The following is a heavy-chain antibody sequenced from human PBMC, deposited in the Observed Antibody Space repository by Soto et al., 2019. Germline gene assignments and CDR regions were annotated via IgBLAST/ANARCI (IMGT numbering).Heavy chain of an antibody. CDR2: INAASGDT. J-gene: IGHJ4*02. V-gene: IGHV1-3*01. CDR1: GYIFSNYA. Sequence: QGHLVQSGAEVKKPGASVKVSCKASGYIFSNYAVHWVRQAPGQGLDWMGWINAASGDTKYSQNFQGRVTFTWDTSATTAYLELSSLRAEDTAVYDCAREKRDYSDSSDRDVGYWGQGTLVTVSS. CDR3: AREKRDYSDSSDRDVGY. D-gene: IGHD3-22*01.